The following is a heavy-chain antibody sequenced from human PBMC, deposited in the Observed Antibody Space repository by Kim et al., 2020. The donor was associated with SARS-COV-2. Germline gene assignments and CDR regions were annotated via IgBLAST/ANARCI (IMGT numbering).Heavy chain of an antibody. D-gene: IGHD4-17*01. Sequence: PSLKSRVTISVDTSKNQFSLKLSSVTAADTAVYYCARIAEDDYGDYVSDYWGQGTLVTVSS. V-gene: IGHV4-31*02. CDR3: ARIAEDDYGDYVSDY. J-gene: IGHJ4*02.